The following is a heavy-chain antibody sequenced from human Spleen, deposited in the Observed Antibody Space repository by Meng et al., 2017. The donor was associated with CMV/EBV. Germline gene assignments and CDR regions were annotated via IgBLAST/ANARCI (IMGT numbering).Heavy chain of an antibody. CDR3: AKEMLLGYSSYYYGMDV. J-gene: IGHJ6*02. Sequence: GGSLRLSCAASGFTFNSYGMYWVRQAPGKGLEWVAFILYDGSNKYYADSVKGRITISRDNSKNTLYLQMNSLRAEDTAVYYCAKEMLLGYSSYYYGMDVWGQGTTVTVSS. CDR1: GFTFNSYG. CDR2: ILYDGSNK. D-gene: IGHD5-18*01. V-gene: IGHV3-30*02.